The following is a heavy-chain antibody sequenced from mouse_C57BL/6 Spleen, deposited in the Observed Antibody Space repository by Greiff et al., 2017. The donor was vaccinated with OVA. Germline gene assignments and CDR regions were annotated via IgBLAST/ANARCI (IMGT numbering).Heavy chain of an antibody. V-gene: IGHV3-6*01. Sequence: EVKLLESGPGLVKPSQSLSLTCSVTGYSITSGYYWNWIRQFPGNKLEWMGYISYDGSNNYNPSLKNRISFTPDTSKNQIFLKLNTVTTEDAATYYCARDHCHYAMDDWGQGTSVTVSS. CDR1: GYSITSGYY. CDR3: ARDHCHYAMDD. CDR2: ISYDGSN. J-gene: IGHJ4*01.